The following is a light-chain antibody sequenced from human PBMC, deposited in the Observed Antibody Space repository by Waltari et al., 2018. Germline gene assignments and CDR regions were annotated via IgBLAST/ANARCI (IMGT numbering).Light chain of an antibody. CDR3: SSFAGSNTVK. Sequence: QSALTQPPSASGSPGQSVTISCTGTSSDVGGYNYVSWYQQYPGKAPKLNVYEVSKRPSGVPDRFSGSKSGNTASLTVSGLQAEDEADYYCSSFAGSNTVKFGGGTKLTVL. V-gene: IGLV2-8*01. CDR1: SSDVGGYNY. J-gene: IGLJ2*01. CDR2: EVS.